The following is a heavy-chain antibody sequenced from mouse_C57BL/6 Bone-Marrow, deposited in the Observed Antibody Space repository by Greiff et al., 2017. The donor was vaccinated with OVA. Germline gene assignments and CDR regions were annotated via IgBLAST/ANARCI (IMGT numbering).Heavy chain of an antibody. CDR2: IDPNRGGT. V-gene: IGHV1-72*01. CDR1: GYTFTSYW. D-gene: IGHD1-3*01. CDR3: ARGKCNGYFDY. J-gene: IGHJ2*01. Sequence: QVQLQQPGAELVKPGASVKLSCKASGYTFTSYWIGRIDPNRGGTKYNEKFKSKATLTVDKPSSTAYIQLSSLPSADTAVYHCARGKCNGYFDYWGQGTTLTVSS.